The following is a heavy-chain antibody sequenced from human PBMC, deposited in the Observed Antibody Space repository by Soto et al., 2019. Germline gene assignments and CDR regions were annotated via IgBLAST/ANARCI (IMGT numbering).Heavy chain of an antibody. Sequence: PXESLKVSCKCSGNSFSSQLISLVRQMPGKGLEWMGRIDPSDSYTSYSPSFQGHVTISTDNSISTAYLQWSSLKASDTAMYYCARHGKSSVITKTYGMDVWGQGTTVTV. CDR1: GNSFSSQL. D-gene: IGHD1-1*01. V-gene: IGHV5-10-1*01. CDR2: IDPSDSYT. J-gene: IGHJ6*02. CDR3: ARHGKSSVITKTYGMDV.